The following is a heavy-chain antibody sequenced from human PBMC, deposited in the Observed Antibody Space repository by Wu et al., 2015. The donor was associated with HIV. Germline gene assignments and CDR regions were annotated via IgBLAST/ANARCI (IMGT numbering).Heavy chain of an antibody. CDR3: ARDRSPYCFDF. V-gene: IGHV1-69*05. CDR1: GGTFSSYA. D-gene: IGHD2-15*01. J-gene: IGHJ4*02. CDR2: IIPIFGTA. Sequence: QVQLVQSGAEVKKPGSSVKVSCKASGGTFSSYAISWVRQAPGQGLEWMGRIIPIFGTANYAQKFQGRVTMTRDTSTNTVYMDLSSLRSEDTALYYCARDRSPYCFDFWGQGTLVTVSS.